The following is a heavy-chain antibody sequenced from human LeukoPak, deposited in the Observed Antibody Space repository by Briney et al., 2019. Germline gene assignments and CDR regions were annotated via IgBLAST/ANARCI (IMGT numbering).Heavy chain of an antibody. CDR2: ISSSSSYI. J-gene: IGHJ4*02. CDR3: ASSASWGGGFDY. D-gene: IGHD3-16*01. Sequence: GGSLRLSCAASGFTFSSYSMNWVRQAPGKGLEWVSSISSSSSYIYYADSVKGRFTISRDNAKNSLYLQMNSLRAEDTAVYYCASSASWGGGFDYWGQGTLVTVSS. V-gene: IGHV3-21*01. CDR1: GFTFSSYS.